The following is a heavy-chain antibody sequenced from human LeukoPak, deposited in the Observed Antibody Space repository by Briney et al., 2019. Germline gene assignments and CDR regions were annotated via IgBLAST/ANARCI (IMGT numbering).Heavy chain of an antibody. V-gene: IGHV3-48*03. D-gene: IGHD6-13*01. J-gene: IGHJ4*02. CDR3: AKRIAAAADYYFDY. CDR2: ISSSGST. Sequence: GGSLRLSCAASGFTFSSYEMNWVRQAPGKGLEWVSYISSSGSTYYADSVKGRFTISRDNSKNTLYLQMNSLRAEDTAVYYCAKRIAAAADYYFDYWGQGTLVTVSS. CDR1: GFTFSSYE.